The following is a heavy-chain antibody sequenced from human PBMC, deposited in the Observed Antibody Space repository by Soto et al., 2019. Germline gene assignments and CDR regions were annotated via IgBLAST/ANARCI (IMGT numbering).Heavy chain of an antibody. CDR2: INPILSMS. J-gene: IGHJ4*02. D-gene: IGHD3-10*01. V-gene: IGHV1-69*02. CDR3: ASSYGSGYRAFDY. CDR1: GDTFTFYS. Sequence: QVQLVRSGAEVKRPGSSVKVSCKASGDTFTFYSINWVRQAPGLGLEWMGRINPILSMSNYAQRFQGRVTMTADKSTSTAYMELSRLRSEDTDIYYCASSYGSGYRAFDYCGQGALVTVSS.